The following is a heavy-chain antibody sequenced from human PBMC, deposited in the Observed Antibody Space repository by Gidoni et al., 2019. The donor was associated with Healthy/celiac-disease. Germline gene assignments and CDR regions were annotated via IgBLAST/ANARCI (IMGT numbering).Heavy chain of an antibody. Sequence: QVQLVESGGGVVQPGRSLRLSCAASGFTFSSYDMHWVRQGPGKGLEWVAVISYDGSNKYYADSVKGRFTISRDNSKNTLYLQMNSLRAEDTAVYYCAKVGLSSGWYLFDYWGQGTLVTVSS. CDR3: AKVGLSSGWYLFDY. CDR1: GFTFSSYD. J-gene: IGHJ4*02. CDR2: ISYDGSNK. D-gene: IGHD6-19*01. V-gene: IGHV3-30*18.